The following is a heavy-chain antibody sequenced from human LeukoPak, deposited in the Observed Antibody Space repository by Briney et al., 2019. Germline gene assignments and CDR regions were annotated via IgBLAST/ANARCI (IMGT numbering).Heavy chain of an antibody. CDR1: GGSISSYY. D-gene: IGHD5-24*01. J-gene: IGHJ6*02. Sequence: PSETLSLTCTVSGGSISSYYWSWIRQPPGKGLEWIGYIYYSGSTNYNPSLKSRVTISVDTSKNQFSLKLSSVTAADTAVYYCARRRRDGSTYGMDVWGQGTTVTVSS. CDR2: IYYSGST. CDR3: ARRRRDGSTYGMDV. V-gene: IGHV4-59*08.